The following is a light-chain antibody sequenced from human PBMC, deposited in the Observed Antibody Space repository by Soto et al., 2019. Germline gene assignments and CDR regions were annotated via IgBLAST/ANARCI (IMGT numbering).Light chain of an antibody. Sequence: AIRMTQSPSSFSASTGDRVTITCRASQGISSYLAWYQQKPGKAPKLLIYAASTLQSGVPSRFSGSGSGTDFTLSISCLQSEDFATYYCQQYYSKLPFGGGTKVDIK. CDR1: QGISSY. J-gene: IGKJ4*02. CDR3: QQYYSKLP. V-gene: IGKV1-8*01. CDR2: AAS.